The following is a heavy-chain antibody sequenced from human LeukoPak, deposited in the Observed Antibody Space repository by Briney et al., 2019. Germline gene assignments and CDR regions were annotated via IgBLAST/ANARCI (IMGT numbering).Heavy chain of an antibody. V-gene: IGHV4-31*03. D-gene: IGHD4-11*01. CDR1: GGSISSGGYY. J-gene: IGHJ6*03. Sequence: SQTLSLTCTVSGGSISSGGYYWSWIRQHPGKGLEWIGYIYYSGSTYYNPSLKSRVTISVDTSKNQFSLKLSSVTAADTAVYYCARESNDYSNYYYYYYMDVRGKGTTVTVSS. CDR3: ARESNDYSNYYYYYYMDV. CDR2: IYYSGST.